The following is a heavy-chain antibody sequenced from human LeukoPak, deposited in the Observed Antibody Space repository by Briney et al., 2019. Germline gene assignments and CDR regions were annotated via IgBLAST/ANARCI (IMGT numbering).Heavy chain of an antibody. J-gene: IGHJ5*02. Sequence: SETLSLTCTVSGGSISSGSYYWSWIRQPAGKGLEWIGRINTSGSTNYNPSFEIRVTISVDTSKNQFSLRLSSVTAADTAVYYCARGGYYGSGNDFRFDPWGQGTLVTVSS. V-gene: IGHV4-61*02. D-gene: IGHD3-10*01. CDR2: INTSGST. CDR1: GGSISSGSYY. CDR3: ARGGYYGSGNDFRFDP.